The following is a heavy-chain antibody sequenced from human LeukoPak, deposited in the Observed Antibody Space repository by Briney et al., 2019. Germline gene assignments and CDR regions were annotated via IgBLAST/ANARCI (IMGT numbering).Heavy chain of an antibody. D-gene: IGHD2-2*01. CDR3: ARVHCSSTSCYLPDY. V-gene: IGHV4-38-2*01. J-gene: IGHJ4*02. CDR2: IYHSGST. CDR1: GYSISSGYY. Sequence: SETLSLTCAVSGYSISSGYYWGWIRQPPGKGLEWIGSIYHSGSTYYNPSLKSRVTISVDTSKNQFSLKLSSVTAADTAVYYCARVHCSSTSCYLPDYWGQGTLVTVPS.